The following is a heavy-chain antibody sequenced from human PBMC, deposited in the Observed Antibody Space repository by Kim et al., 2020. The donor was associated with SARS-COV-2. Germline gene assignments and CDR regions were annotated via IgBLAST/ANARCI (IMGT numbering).Heavy chain of an antibody. V-gene: IGHV3-23*01. CDR2: T. J-gene: IGHJ4*02. Sequence: TYYADSVKDRYTISRDDSKSTLYLQMNSLRAEDTAVYYCAKVGSLQFCDYWGQGTLVTVSS. D-gene: IGHD3-3*01. CDR3: AKVGSLQFCDY.